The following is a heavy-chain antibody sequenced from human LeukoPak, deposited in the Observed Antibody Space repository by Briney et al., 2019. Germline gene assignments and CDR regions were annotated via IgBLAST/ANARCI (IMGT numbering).Heavy chain of an antibody. D-gene: IGHD1-26*01. Sequence: ASVKVSCKPSGYTFTSYGIRWVRQAPRQGLEWLGWISAYNGNTNYAQKLQGRVNMTTDTTTSRAYMELSSLRSDDTAVYYCARAPEYSGSYLAPYYYYGMDVWGQRTTVTVSS. V-gene: IGHV1-18*01. J-gene: IGHJ6*02. CDR3: ARAPEYSGSYLAPYYYYGMDV. CDR2: ISAYNGNT. CDR1: GYTFTSYG.